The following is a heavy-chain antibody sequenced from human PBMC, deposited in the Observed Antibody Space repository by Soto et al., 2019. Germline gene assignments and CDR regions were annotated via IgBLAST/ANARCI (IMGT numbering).Heavy chain of an antibody. D-gene: IGHD2-15*01. J-gene: IGHJ4*02. CDR3: ATSHCSGGTCFPRRNYFDY. CDR2: IIPIFGPA. V-gene: IGHV1-69*13. Sequence: ASVKVSCKASGGTFSSSGISWVRQAPGQGLEYMGGIIPIFGPANYAQMFQGRVTITADESTSTAYMELNSLRSEDTAVYYCATSHCSGGTCFPRRNYFDYWGQGTLVTVSS. CDR1: GGTFSSSG.